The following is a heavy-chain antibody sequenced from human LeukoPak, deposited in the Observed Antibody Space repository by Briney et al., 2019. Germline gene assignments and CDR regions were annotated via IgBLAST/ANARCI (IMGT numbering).Heavy chain of an antibody. CDR1: GFTFSSYA. D-gene: IGHD6-19*01. V-gene: IGHV3-30-3*01. CDR2: ISYDGSNK. CDR3: ARELEGSGWPYYYYYGMDV. Sequence: GGSLRLSCAASGFTFSSYAMHWVRQAPGKGLEWVAVISYDGSNKYYADSVKGRFTISRDNSKNTLYLQMNSLRAEDTAVYYCARELEGSGWPYYYYYGMDVWGQGTTATVSS. J-gene: IGHJ6*02.